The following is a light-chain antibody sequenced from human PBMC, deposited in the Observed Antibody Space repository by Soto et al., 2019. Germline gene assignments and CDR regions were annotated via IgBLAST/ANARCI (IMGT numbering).Light chain of an antibody. CDR2: GAS. Sequence: EIVLTQSPGTLSLSPGERATLSCRASQSVSSSYLAWYQQKPGQAPRLLIYGASCRATGIPYRFSGSGSGTDFTLTISRLEPEDFAVYYCQQYGSSLSCTFGQGTKLEIK. V-gene: IGKV3-20*01. CDR1: QSVSSSY. J-gene: IGKJ2*02. CDR3: QQYGSSLSCT.